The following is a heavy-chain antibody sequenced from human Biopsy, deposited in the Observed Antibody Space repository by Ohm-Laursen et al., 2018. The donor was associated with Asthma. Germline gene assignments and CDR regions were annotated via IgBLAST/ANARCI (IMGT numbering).Heavy chain of an antibody. CDR1: GYNFISFA. V-gene: IGHV1-3*04. D-gene: IGHD3-9*01. CDR3: ARTYYDFLTGQVKDVFGV. J-gene: IGHJ3*01. CDR2: VNTGNGDT. Sequence: ASVKVSCKASGYNFISFAIHWVRQAPGQRLEWMGWVNTGNGDTKYSQKFQGRVNITRDTSASTAYMELRSLRTEDTATYYCARTYYDFLTGQVKDVFGVWGQGTMVTVSS.